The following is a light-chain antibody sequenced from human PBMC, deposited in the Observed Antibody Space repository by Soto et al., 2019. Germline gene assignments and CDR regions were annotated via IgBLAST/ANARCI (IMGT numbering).Light chain of an antibody. Sequence: QSALTQPASVSGSPGQSITISCTGTSGDVGVYNYVSWYQQHPGKAPKLMIYDVNNRPSGVSNRFSGSKSGNTASLTISGLQAEDEADYYCSSYTTSSTYAFGTGTKVTVL. J-gene: IGLJ1*01. CDR3: SSYTTSSTYA. V-gene: IGLV2-14*01. CDR2: DVN. CDR1: SGDVGVYNY.